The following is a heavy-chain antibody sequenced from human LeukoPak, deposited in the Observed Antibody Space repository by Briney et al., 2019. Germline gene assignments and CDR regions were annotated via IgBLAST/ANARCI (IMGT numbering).Heavy chain of an antibody. CDR3: ARISAYDDS. J-gene: IGHJ5*01. V-gene: IGHV3-53*01. CDR1: GFTFSSYA. CDR2: IYVDGST. Sequence: GGSLRLSCAASGFTFSSYAMSWVRQAPGKGLEWVSGIYVDGSTYYADSVKGRFTISRDNSRNTLYLQMNSLRAEDTGVYYCARISAYDDSWGQGTLVTVSS. D-gene: IGHD3-3*01.